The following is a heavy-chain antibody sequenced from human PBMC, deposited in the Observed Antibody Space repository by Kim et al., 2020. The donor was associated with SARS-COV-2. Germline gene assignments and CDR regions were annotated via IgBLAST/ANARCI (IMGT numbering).Heavy chain of an antibody. D-gene: IGHD5-12*01. J-gene: IGHJ4*02. Sequence: GGSLRLSCAASGFTFSSYSMNWVRQAPGKGLEWISYISSSSSTIYYADSVKGRFTISRDNAKNSLYLQMNSLRAEDTAVYYCARDQDGDGYNYFFDYWGQGTLVTVSS. CDR3: ARDQDGDGYNYFFDY. CDR1: GFTFSSYS. CDR2: ISSSSSTI. V-gene: IGHV3-48*04.